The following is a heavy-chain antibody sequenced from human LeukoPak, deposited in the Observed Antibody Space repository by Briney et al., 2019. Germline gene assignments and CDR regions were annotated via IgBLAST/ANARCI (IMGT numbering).Heavy chain of an antibody. CDR2: IFISGST. D-gene: IGHD2-8*01. CDR1: GGSISKYF. Sequence: SETLSLTCTVSGGSISKYFWSWIRQSAGKGPEWIGRIFISGSTNYNPSLKSRVTMSVDTSKNQFYLNLNSVTAADSAVYYCTRGGGRRGNGYYYMDVWGKGTTVTVSS. J-gene: IGHJ6*03. V-gene: IGHV4-4*07. CDR3: TRGGGRRGNGYYYMDV.